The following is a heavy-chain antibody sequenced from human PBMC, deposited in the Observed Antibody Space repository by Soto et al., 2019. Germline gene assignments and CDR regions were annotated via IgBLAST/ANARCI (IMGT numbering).Heavy chain of an antibody. J-gene: IGHJ4*02. CDR1: GVSVRSYT. D-gene: IGHD2-21*02. CDR3: ARDGMTTGDT. CDR2: VFSSVSA. V-gene: IGHV4-4*07. Sequence: PSETQSLTCIVSGVSVRSYTWSWVRQPANKGLEWIGRVFSSVSATYNPSLKSRVSISMDTPENRISLKLDSVTAADAGVYFCARDGMTTGDTWGPGTLVTVSS.